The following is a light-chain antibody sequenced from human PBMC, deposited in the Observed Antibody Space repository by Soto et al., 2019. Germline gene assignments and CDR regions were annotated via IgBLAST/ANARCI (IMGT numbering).Light chain of an antibody. CDR1: QIVNNN. V-gene: IGKV3-15*01. CDR2: GAS. Sequence: ETLMTQSPATLSVSPGERATLSCRASQIVNNNLAWYQQKLGQAPRVLIYGASTMATGIPARFTGSGSGTEFILTITSLQSEDSAVYYCQEYNTWPWTFGQGTKVDIK. CDR3: QEYNTWPWT. J-gene: IGKJ1*01.